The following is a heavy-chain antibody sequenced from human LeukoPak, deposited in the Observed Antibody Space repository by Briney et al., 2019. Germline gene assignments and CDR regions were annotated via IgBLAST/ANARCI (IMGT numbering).Heavy chain of an antibody. Sequence: ASETLSLTCTVSGYSISSGYYWGWIRQPPGKGLEWIGSIYHNGNTYSNPSLKSRVTISVDTSKNQFSLKLRSVTAADTAVYYCARASCGGGTCYDSRGWFDPWGQGTLVTVSS. CDR2: IYHNGNT. CDR3: ARASCGGGTCYDSRGWFDP. D-gene: IGHD2-15*01. J-gene: IGHJ5*02. CDR1: GYSISSGYY. V-gene: IGHV4-38-2*02.